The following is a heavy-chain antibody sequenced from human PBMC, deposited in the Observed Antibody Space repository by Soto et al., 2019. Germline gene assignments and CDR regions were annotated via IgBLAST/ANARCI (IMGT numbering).Heavy chain of an antibody. V-gene: IGHV4-31*03. CDR2: IFRSGST. Sequence: QVHLQESGPGLVKPSQTLSLTCTVSGASLSSNGYSWTWIRQFPGKGLEWIGYIFRSGSTNYNPSLKCRVTISSDLVENQFSLKLDSVTAADSAVYYCGREQPTGAYTRGQGTLVTVSS. J-gene: IGHJ4*02. CDR3: GREQPTGAYT. CDR1: GASLSSNGYS. D-gene: IGHD4-17*01.